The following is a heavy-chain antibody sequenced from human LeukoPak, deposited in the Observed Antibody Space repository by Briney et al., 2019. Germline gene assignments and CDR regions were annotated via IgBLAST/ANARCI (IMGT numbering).Heavy chain of an antibody. D-gene: IGHD6-19*01. CDR3: ARDVGSGWGSYFDY. V-gene: IGHV4-61*01. CDR2: IYYSGST. J-gene: IGHJ4*02. CDR1: GGSISSSSYY. Sequence: SETLSLTCTVSGGSISSSSYYWSWIRQPPGKGLEWIGYIYYSGSTNYNPSLKSRVTISVDTSKNQFSLKLSSVTAADTAVYYCARDVGSGWGSYFDYWGQGTLVTVSS.